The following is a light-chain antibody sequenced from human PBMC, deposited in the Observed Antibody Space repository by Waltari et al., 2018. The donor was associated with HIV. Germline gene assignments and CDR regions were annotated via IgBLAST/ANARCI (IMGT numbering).Light chain of an antibody. J-gene: IGLJ2*01. Sequence: QSVLTQPPSVSGAPGQRVTLSCTGSNSHLRAHYGVNWYQEVPGAAPRLLIYADHNRPSGVPDRFSGSTSATSASLAITGLQAEDEADYYCQSYDSTLSSVLFGGGTKVTVL. V-gene: IGLV1-40*01. CDR2: ADH. CDR1: NSHLRAHYG. CDR3: QSYDSTLSSVL.